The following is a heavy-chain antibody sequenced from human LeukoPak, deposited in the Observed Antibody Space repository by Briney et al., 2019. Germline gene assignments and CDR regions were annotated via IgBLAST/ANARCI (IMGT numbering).Heavy chain of an antibody. CDR2: ISHSGNV. Sequence: PSETLSLTCAVYGGSFSVYYWNWIRQFPGEGLEWIGEISHSGNVNCNPSLESRVTISLDTSNYQFSLKLSNVTAAVPPVNYCARGSRLPLDYWGQGSLVTVSS. CDR3: ARGSRLPLDY. V-gene: IGHV4-34*01. CDR1: GGSFSVYY. J-gene: IGHJ4*02. D-gene: IGHD4-11*01.